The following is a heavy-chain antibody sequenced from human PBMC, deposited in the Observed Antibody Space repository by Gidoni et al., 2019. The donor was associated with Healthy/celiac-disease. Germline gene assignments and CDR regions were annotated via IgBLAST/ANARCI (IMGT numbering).Heavy chain of an antibody. CDR2: IKSKTDGGTT. J-gene: IGHJ4*02. D-gene: IGHD3-22*01. CDR1: GFTLGHAW. Sequence: EVQLVESGGGLVKPGGSLRLSCAASGFTLGHAWTSWVRQAPGKGLGWVGRIKSKTDGGTTDYAAPVKGRFTISIDDSKNTLYLQMNSLKTEDTAVYYCTTVGSYWYYYDSSGDYWGQGTLVTVSS. CDR3: TTVGSYWYYYDSSGDY. V-gene: IGHV3-15*01.